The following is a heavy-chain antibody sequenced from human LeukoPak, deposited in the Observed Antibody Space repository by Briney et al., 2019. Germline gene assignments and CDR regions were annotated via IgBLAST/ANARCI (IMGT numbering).Heavy chain of an antibody. Sequence: GSSVKVSCKASGGTFSSYANSWVRQAPGQGLEWMGGIIPIFGTANYAQKFQGRVTITTDESTSTAYMELSSLRSEDTAVYYCARGVNYDFWSGYYTEAFDIWGQGTMVTVSS. CDR2: IIPIFGTA. J-gene: IGHJ3*02. V-gene: IGHV1-69*05. CDR1: GGTFSSYA. CDR3: ARGVNYDFWSGYYTEAFDI. D-gene: IGHD3-3*01.